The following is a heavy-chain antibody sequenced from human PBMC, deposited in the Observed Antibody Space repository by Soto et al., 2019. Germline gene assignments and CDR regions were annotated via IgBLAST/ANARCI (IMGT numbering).Heavy chain of an antibody. CDR2: ISWDGGST. D-gene: IGHD3-3*01. Sequence: GGSLRLSCAASGFTFDDYTMHWVRQAPGKGLEWVSLISWDGGSTYYADSVKGRFTISRDNSKNSLYLQMNSLRTEDTALYYCAKGYYDFWSGSSYYGMDVWGQGTTVTVS. CDR3: AKGYYDFWSGSSYYGMDV. CDR1: GFTFDDYT. J-gene: IGHJ6*02. V-gene: IGHV3-43*01.